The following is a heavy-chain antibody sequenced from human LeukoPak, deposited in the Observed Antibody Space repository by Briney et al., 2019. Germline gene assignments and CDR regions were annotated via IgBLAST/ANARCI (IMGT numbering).Heavy chain of an antibody. CDR2: ISGSGIK. Sequence: GRSLRLSCEASGFXFSSYGIHWVRQAPGKGLEWVSYISGSGIKHYADSVKGRFTISRDNAKNSLYLQMNCLRVEDTAVYYCAREDTGVAFDIWGQGTTVTV. CDR3: AREDTGVAFDI. V-gene: IGHV3-48*04. D-gene: IGHD2-8*01. J-gene: IGHJ3*02. CDR1: GFXFSSYG.